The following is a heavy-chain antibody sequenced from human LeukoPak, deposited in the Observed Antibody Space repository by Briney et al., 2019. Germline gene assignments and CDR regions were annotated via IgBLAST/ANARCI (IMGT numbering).Heavy chain of an antibody. CDR1: GYTFTTHW. CDR3: ARLYYYEPYYFDY. V-gene: IGHV5-51*01. Sequence: GESLKISCKGSGYTFTTHWIGWVRQMPGKGLEWMGIIYPGDSDTRYSPSFQGQVTISADKSISTAYLQWSSLKASDTAMYYCARLYYYEPYYFDYWGQGTLVTVSS. J-gene: IGHJ4*02. CDR2: IYPGDSDT. D-gene: IGHD3-22*01.